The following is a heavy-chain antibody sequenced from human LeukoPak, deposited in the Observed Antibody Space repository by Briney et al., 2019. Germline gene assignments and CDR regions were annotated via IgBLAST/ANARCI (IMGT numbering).Heavy chain of an antibody. CDR3: ARHLSDITSSPNY. D-gene: IGHD2-2*01. CDR2: IYPRDSRT. V-gene: IGHV5-51*01. CDR1: GXSFSSYC. Sequence: GESLKISFKGSGXSFSSYCIAWVCQMPGKGLEWMGVIYPRDSRTTYSPSFQDQVTISADKSISTAYLQWTSLKASDTAMYYCARHLSDITSSPNYWGPGTLVTVSS. J-gene: IGHJ4*02.